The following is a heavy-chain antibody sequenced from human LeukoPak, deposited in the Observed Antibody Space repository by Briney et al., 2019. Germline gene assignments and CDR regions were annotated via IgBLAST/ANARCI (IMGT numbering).Heavy chain of an antibody. Sequence: GGSLRLSCAASGFTFSSYAMSWVRQAPGKGLEWVSAISGSGGSTYYADSVKGRFTISRDNSKNTLYLQMDSLRAEDTAVYYCAKGLYSSGWYWVYWGQGTLVTVSS. V-gene: IGHV3-23*01. CDR3: AKGLYSSGWYWVY. CDR1: GFTFSSYA. D-gene: IGHD6-19*01. CDR2: ISGSGGST. J-gene: IGHJ4*02.